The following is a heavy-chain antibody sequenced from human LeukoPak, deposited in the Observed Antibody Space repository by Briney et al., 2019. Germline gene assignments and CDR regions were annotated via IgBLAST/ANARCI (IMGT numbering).Heavy chain of an antibody. Sequence: PSGTLSLTCTVSGGSISTYYWSWIRQPPGKGLEWIGYIYYSGSTNYNPSLRTRVTISIDTSKNQFSLNLSSVTAADTAMYYCARSAYGDHFDYWGQGTLVTVSS. V-gene: IGHV4-59*01. CDR3: ARSAYGDHFDY. D-gene: IGHD4-17*01. CDR1: GGSISTYY. CDR2: IYYSGST. J-gene: IGHJ4*02.